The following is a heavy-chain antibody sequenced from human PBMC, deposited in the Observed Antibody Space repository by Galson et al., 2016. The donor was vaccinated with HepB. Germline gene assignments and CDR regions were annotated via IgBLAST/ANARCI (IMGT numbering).Heavy chain of an antibody. CDR2: VNGGNGNT. D-gene: IGHD3-22*01. V-gene: IGHV1-3*01. J-gene: IGHJ4*02. CDR3: ARGEEPIAYVDDGRRDLDY. Sequence: AVKVSCKASGGTFSSYAISWVRQAPGQGLEWMGWVNGGNGNTMYSEKFQGRITISRDTFATTAYLEVTSLRLEDTAVYYCARGEEPIAYVDDGRRDLDYWGQGTLVTVSS. CDR1: GGTFSSYA.